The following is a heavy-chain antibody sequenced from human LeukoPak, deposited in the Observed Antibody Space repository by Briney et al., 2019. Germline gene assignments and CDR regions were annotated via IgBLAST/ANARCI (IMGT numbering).Heavy chain of an antibody. CDR1: GFTFSSYN. J-gene: IGHJ4*02. Sequence: GESLRLSCAASGFTFSSYNMNWVRQAPGKGLEWVSDINSSGSTIYFADSVKGRFTISRDNAKNSLYLQMNSLRDEDTAVYYCARLEYYYVSGNYYKLFDYWGQGTLVTVCS. D-gene: IGHD3-10*01. CDR2: INSSGSTI. CDR3: ARLEYYYVSGNYYKLFDY. V-gene: IGHV3-48*02.